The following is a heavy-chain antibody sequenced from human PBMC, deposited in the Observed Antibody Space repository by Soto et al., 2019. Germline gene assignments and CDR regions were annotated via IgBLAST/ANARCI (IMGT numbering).Heavy chain of an antibody. CDR1: GGSIISSNW. Sequence: ASETLSLTCAVSGGSIISSNWWSWVRQPPGKGLEWIGEIYHSGSTYYKPSLKSRVAMSVDTSKNQFSLKLTSATAADTAVYYCARRDWSGSTSHFYFDYWGQGVLVTVS. D-gene: IGHD3-9*01. J-gene: IGHJ4*02. V-gene: IGHV4-4*02. CDR3: ARRDWSGSTSHFYFDY. CDR2: IYHSGST.